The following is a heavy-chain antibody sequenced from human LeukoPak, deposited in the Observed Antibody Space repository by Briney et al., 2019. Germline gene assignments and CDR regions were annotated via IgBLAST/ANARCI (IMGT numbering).Heavy chain of an antibody. V-gene: IGHV3-15*01. CDR3: AKDLRPQIPYGESPRGTAPMGH. J-gene: IGHJ4*02. D-gene: IGHD4-17*01. Sequence: GGSLRLSCAASGLPFTNAWMSWVRQAPGKWLEWVGRIKGKVDGGTTDHAAPVKGRFTISRDNSKSSLFLQMNSLRAEDTAVYYCAKDLRPQIPYGESPRGTAPMGHWGQGTLVTVSS. CDR2: IKGKVDGGTT. CDR1: GLPFTNAW.